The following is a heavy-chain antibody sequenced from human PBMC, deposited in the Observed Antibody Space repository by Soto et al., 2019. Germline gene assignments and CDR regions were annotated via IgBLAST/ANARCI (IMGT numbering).Heavy chain of an antibody. V-gene: IGHV4-31*03. CDR1: GGSNIRDCYY. D-gene: IGHD2-2*01. CDR2: ISYSGSS. CDR3: ARATPAGPADF. Sequence: QVHLQESGPGLLKPSQTLSLTCTVSGGSNIRDCYYWSWIGQHPGTGLEWIAYISYSGSSYSNPSHKSRVTISTDASKNQFSLRLPSVTAAATADYSCARATPAGPADFWGQGTLVTVSS. J-gene: IGHJ4*02.